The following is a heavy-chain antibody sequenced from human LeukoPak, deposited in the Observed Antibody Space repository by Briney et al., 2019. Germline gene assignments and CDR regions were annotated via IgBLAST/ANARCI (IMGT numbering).Heavy chain of an antibody. J-gene: IGHJ6*02. V-gene: IGHV3-33*01. Sequence: PGRSLTLSCAASRFIFSTYGMHWVRQAPGKGLEWVAVIWYDGTNEYYADSVKGRFTISRDNSKNTLYLQMNSLRAEDTALYFCARDYGSGRGVEISYYHYGMDVWGQGTTVTVSS. CDR1: RFIFSTYG. CDR3: ARDYGSGRGVEISYYHYGMDV. CDR2: IWYDGTNE. D-gene: IGHD3-10*01.